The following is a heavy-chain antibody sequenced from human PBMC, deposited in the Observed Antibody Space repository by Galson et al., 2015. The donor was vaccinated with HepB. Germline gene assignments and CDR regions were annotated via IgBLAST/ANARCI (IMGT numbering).Heavy chain of an antibody. CDR2: AYYRSKWYN. J-gene: IGHJ4*02. D-gene: IGHD3-10*01. CDR1: GDSVSSNSAA. V-gene: IGHV6-1*01. Sequence: CAISGDSVSSNSAAWNWIRQSPSRGLEWLGRAYYRSKWYNDYAVSVKSRITINPDASKNQFSLQLNSVTPDDTAVYYCARGWFGEFSWLGSWGQGTLVTVSS. CDR3: ARGWFGEFSWLGS.